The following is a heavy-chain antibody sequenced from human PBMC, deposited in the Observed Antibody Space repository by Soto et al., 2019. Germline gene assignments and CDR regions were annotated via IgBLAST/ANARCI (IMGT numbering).Heavy chain of an antibody. J-gene: IGHJ4*02. D-gene: IGHD2-15*01. CDR1: GGSISSSFW. Sequence: QVQLQESGPGLVKPSETLSLTCAVSGGSISSSFWWSWVRQPPGKGLEWIGEVYHSGTTNYNPSLKSRVTISVDKSTKQFSLKLTSATAADTAVYYCATLRCSGGSCYSNYFDYWGQGILVTVSS. CDR2: VYHSGTT. CDR3: ATLRCSGGSCYSNYFDY. V-gene: IGHV4-4*02.